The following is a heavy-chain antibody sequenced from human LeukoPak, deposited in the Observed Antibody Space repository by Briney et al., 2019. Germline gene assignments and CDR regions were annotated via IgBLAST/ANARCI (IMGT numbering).Heavy chain of an antibody. Sequence: PGGSLRLSCAASGFTFSSYWMSWVRQAPGKGLEWVANIKKDGSEKYYADSVKGRFTISRDTSKNTLYLQMNSLRAEDTAVYYCAKGSTSWTIDYWGQGTLVTVSS. D-gene: IGHD2-2*01. CDR3: AKGSTSWTIDY. CDR2: IKKDGSEK. CDR1: GFTFSSYW. V-gene: IGHV3-7*01. J-gene: IGHJ4*02.